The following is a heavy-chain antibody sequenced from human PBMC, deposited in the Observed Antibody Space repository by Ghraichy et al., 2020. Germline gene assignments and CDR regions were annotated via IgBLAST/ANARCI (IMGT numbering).Heavy chain of an antibody. CDR1: GFTFSIYT. CDR2: ISSSSSYI. D-gene: IGHD1-20*01. Sequence: SCAASGFTFSIYTINWVRQAPGKGLEWVSSISSSSSYIFYADSVRGRFTISRDDAKNSLYLQMNSLRAEDTAVYFCAIDNFRMDVWGQGTTVTVSS. CDR3: AIDNFRMDV. J-gene: IGHJ6*02. V-gene: IGHV3-21*01.